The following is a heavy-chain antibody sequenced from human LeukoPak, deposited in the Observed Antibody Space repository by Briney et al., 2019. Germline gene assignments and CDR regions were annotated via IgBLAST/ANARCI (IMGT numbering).Heavy chain of an antibody. J-gene: IGHJ3*02. CDR1: GYSINSGYY. D-gene: IGHD3-10*01. V-gene: IGHV4-38-2*02. CDR2: FYHSGST. CDR3: ERHNWFGQNVFDI. Sequence: SETLSLTCTVSGYSINSGYYWGWIRQPPGKRLEWIGSFYHSGSTYYNPSLMSRVTISVDRSKNQFSLKVTSVTAADTAVYYCERHNWFGQNVFDIWGQGTMVTVSS.